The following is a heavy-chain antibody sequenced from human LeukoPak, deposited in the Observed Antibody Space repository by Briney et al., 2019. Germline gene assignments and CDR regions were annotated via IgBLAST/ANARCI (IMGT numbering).Heavy chain of an antibody. CDR1: GFTFSDYY. J-gene: IGHJ4*02. CDR2: IINKANCYTT. Sequence: PGGSLRLSCAVSGFTFSDYYMDWVRQAPGKGLEWVGRIINKANCYTTEYAASVKGRFTISRDDSKNSLYLQMNSLKAEDTAMYYCARGVLWSGYFYFDYWGQGTLVTVSS. V-gene: IGHV3-72*01. D-gene: IGHD3-3*01. CDR3: ARGVLWSGYFYFDY.